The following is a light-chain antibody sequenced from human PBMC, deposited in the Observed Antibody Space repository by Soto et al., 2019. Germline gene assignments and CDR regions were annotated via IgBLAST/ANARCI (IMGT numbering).Light chain of an antibody. Sequence: DIQMTQSPSTLSASVGDRVTITCRASQSISSWLAWYQQKPGKAPNLLIYDASSLESGVPSRFSGSGSGTEFTLTISSLQPDDFATYYCQEYNSYSRTFGQGTKVHIK. CDR2: DAS. CDR1: QSISSW. J-gene: IGKJ1*01. V-gene: IGKV1-5*01. CDR3: QEYNSYSRT.